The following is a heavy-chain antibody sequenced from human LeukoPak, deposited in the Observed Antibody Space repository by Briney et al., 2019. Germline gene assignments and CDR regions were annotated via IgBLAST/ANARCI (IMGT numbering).Heavy chain of an antibody. J-gene: IGHJ4*02. CDR1: GFTFSNAW. CDR3: TTDLRYFDWLLLGGYFGS. V-gene: IGHV3-15*01. D-gene: IGHD3-9*01. Sequence: GGSLRLSCAASGFTFSNAWMSWVRQAPGKGLEWVGRIKSKTDGGTTDYAAPVKGRFSISRDDSKNTLYLQMNSLKSEDTAVYYCTTDLRYFDWLLLGGYFGSWGQGTLATVSS. CDR2: IKSKTDGGTT.